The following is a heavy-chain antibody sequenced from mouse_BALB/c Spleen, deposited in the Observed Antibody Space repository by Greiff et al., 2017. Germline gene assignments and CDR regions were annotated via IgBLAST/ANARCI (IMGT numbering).Heavy chain of an antibody. CDR3: ARAYYGNSWFAY. J-gene: IGHJ3*01. CDR2: ISDGGSYT. Sequence: EVKVEESGGGLVKPGGSLKLSCAASGFTFSDYYMYWVRQTPEKRLEWVATISDGGSYTYYPDSVKGRFTISRDNAKNNLYLQMSSLKSEDTAMYYCARAYYGNSWFAYWGQGTLVTVSA. CDR1: GFTFSDYY. V-gene: IGHV5-4*02. D-gene: IGHD2-10*01.